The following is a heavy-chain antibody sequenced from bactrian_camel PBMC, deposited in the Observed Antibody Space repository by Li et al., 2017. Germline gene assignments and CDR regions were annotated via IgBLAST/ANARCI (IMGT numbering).Heavy chain of an antibody. J-gene: IGHJ6*01. CDR1: ISTTY. CDR3: TTWASWSWGY. CDR2: IEYFGKT. Sequence: HVQLVESGGGSVQAGGSMRLSCEYTISTTYMAWFRQAPGKEREGVASIEYFGKTRYAESVKGRFTISRDNALNTLYLQMNSLKSEDTALYYCTTWASWSWGYWGQGTQVTVS. D-gene: IGHD6*01. V-gene: IGHV3S53*01.